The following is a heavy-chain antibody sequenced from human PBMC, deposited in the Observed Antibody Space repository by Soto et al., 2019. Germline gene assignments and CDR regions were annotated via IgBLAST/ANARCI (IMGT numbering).Heavy chain of an antibody. D-gene: IGHD3-16*01. V-gene: IGHV3-7*03. CDR2: IRPDGNVA. CDR3: AGWGGQDNNY. J-gene: IGHJ4*02. Sequence: EAQLVQSGGGLVQPGGSLRLSCVGSGFTFTDFYMNWVRQAPGKGLEWVANIRPDGNVANYVESGKGRFTTSRDNAKNSLFLQMNSLGSDDTAVYYCAGWGGQDNNYWCQGILVTFSS. CDR1: GFTFTDFY.